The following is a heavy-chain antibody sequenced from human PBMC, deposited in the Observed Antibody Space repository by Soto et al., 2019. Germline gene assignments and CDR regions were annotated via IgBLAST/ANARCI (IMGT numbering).Heavy chain of an antibody. D-gene: IGHD6-19*01. CDR3: ERGDSSGWSRGGFDY. CDR2: TYYRSKWYK. CDR1: GDSVSSNSAA. Sequence: SQTLSLTCAISGDSVSSNSAAWNWIRQSPSRGLEWLGRTYYRSKWYKDYAVSEKSRITINPDTSKNQFSLQLNSVTPEDTAVYYCERGDSSGWSRGGFDYWGQGTLVTVSS. J-gene: IGHJ4*02. V-gene: IGHV6-1*01.